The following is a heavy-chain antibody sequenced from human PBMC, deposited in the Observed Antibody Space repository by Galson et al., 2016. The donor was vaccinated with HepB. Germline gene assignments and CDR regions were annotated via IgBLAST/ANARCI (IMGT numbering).Heavy chain of an antibody. D-gene: IGHD3-3*01. V-gene: IGHV3-7*01. CDR2: IKQDGSRK. Sequence: SLRLSCAASGFSFNKYWMSWVRQAPGKGLEWVANIKQDGSRKYYVDSVKGRFTISRDNVKSSLYLEMSSLRAEDSAVYYRASDPFSFGFLITGHDAFHIWGQGTMVTVSS. CDR3: ASDPFSFGFLITGHDAFHI. CDR1: GFSFNKYW. J-gene: IGHJ3*02.